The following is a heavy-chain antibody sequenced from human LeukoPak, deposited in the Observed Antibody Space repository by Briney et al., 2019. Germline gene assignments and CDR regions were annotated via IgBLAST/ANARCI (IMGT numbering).Heavy chain of an antibody. J-gene: IGHJ6*02. CDR1: GFTFSSYA. D-gene: IGHD3-3*01. CDR2: ISGTGLST. CDR3: AKDLGVAGPARLLGYGMDV. Sequence: GGSLRLSCAASGFTFSSYAMSWVRQAPGKGLEWVSFISGTGLSTYYADSVKGRFTISRDNSKNTLYLQMNSLRAEDTAVYYCAKDLGVAGPARLLGYGMDVWGQGTTVTVSS. V-gene: IGHV3-23*01.